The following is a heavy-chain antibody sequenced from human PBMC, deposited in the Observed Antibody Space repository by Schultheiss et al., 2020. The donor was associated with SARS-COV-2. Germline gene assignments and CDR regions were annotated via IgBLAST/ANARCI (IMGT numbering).Heavy chain of an antibody. J-gene: IGHJ4*02. CDR2: IYHSGST. D-gene: IGHD3-22*01. Sequence: SETLSLTCAVSGYSISSDYHWGWIRQPPGKGLEWIGSIYHSGSTYYNPSLKSRVTISVDTSKNQFSLKLSSVTAADTAVYYCARGSGYYNSGGYFDYWGQGTLVTVSS. CDR1: GYSISSDYH. V-gene: IGHV4-38-2*01. CDR3: ARGSGYYNSGGYFDY.